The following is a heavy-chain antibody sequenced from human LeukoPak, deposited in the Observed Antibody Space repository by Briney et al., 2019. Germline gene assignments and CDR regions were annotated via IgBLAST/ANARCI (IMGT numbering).Heavy chain of an antibody. CDR1: GFTFDDYA. Sequence: GRSLRLSCAASGFTFDDYAMHWVRQAPGKGLEWVAYISSDSITKYYADSVKGRFTISRDNAKNSLYLQMNSLRAEDTAVYYCARDRLVGATGAGPDYWGQGTLVTVSS. CDR2: ISSDSITK. J-gene: IGHJ4*02. D-gene: IGHD1-26*01. CDR3: ARDRLVGATGAGPDY. V-gene: IGHV3-48*03.